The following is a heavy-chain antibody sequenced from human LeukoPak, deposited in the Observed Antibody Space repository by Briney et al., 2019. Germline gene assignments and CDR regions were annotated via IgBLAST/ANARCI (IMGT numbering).Heavy chain of an antibody. CDR2: ISAYNGNT. J-gene: IGHJ4*02. CDR3: ASGLPNDYVWGSYRYLWY. CDR1: GYTFTSYG. V-gene: IGHV1-18*01. Sequence: ASVKVSCKASGYTFTSYGISWVRQAPGQGLEWMGWISAYNGNTNYAQKLQGRVTMTTDTSTSTAYMELRSLRSDDTAVYYCASGLPNDYVWGSYRYLWYWGQGTLVTVSS. D-gene: IGHD3-16*02.